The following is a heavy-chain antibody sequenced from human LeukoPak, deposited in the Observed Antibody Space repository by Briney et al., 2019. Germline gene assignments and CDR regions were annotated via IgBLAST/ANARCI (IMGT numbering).Heavy chain of an antibody. CDR3: ARGGPDTAVGGIPFDY. CDR2: ISSSSSNI. D-gene: IGHD5-18*01. V-gene: IGHV3-11*06. Sequence: GGSLRLSCAASGFTVSYNYMSWVRQAPGKGLEWVSYISSSSSNINYGDSVKGRFTISRDNAKNSVYLQMNSLRDEDTAVYNCARGGPDTAVGGIPFDYWGQGTLVTVSS. J-gene: IGHJ4*02. CDR1: GFTVSYNY.